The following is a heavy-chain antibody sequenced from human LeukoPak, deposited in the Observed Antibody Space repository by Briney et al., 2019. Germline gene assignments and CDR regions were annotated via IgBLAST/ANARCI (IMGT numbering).Heavy chain of an antibody. D-gene: IGHD3-22*01. CDR1: GYTFTSYY. J-gene: IGHJ3*02. CDR3: ARELTMIVVVMRDDAFDI. Sequence: ASLKVSCKASGYTFTSYYMHWVRQAPGQGLEWMGIINPSGGSTSYAQKFQGRVTMTRDTSTSTVYMELSSLRSEDTAVYYCARELTMIVVVMRDDAFDIWGQGTMVTVSS. CDR2: INPSGGST. V-gene: IGHV1-46*01.